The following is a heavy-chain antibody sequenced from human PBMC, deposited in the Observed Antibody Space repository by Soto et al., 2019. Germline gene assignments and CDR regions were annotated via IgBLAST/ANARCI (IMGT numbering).Heavy chain of an antibody. D-gene: IGHD3-10*01. CDR1: GGSISSSSYY. V-gene: IGHV4-39*01. J-gene: IGHJ3*02. CDR3: ARHRAQVYYGSGSYQDALDI. Sequence: SETLSLTCTVSGGSISSSSYYWGWIRQPPGKGLEWIGSIYYSGSTYYNPSLESRVTISVDTSKNQFSLKLSSVTAADTAVYYCARHRAQVYYGSGSYQDALDIWGQGTMVTVSS. CDR2: IYYSGST.